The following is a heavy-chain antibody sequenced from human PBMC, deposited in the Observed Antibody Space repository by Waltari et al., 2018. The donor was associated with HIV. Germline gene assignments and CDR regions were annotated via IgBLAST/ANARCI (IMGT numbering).Heavy chain of an antibody. CDR3: ATKLSGDYYDSSGSMYAFDI. Sequence: QVQLVQSGAEVKKPGASVKVSCKASGYTFTSYDINWVRQATRQGLEWMGWMNPNSGNTGYAQKFQGRVTMTRNTSISTAYMELSSLRSEDTAVYYCATKLSGDYYDSSGSMYAFDIWGQGTMVTVSS. CDR2: MNPNSGNT. CDR1: GYTFTSYD. J-gene: IGHJ3*02. D-gene: IGHD3-22*01. V-gene: IGHV1-8*01.